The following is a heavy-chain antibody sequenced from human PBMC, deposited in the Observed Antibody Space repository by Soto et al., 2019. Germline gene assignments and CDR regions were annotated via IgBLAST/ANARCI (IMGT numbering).Heavy chain of an antibody. CDR2: IYYGGSP. Sequence: SDTCSVAGGSSCGLSGSWINQTPGKGLECIGYIYYGGSPNYNPSLKRRVTISVDTPKTQFSRELSSCTAADAARSCGGRLSSYGDSAHRGKGTLVPVSS. J-gene: IGHJ4*02. D-gene: IGHD4-17*01. CDR3: GRLSSYGDSAH. V-gene: IGHV4-59*08. CDR1: GGSSCGLS.